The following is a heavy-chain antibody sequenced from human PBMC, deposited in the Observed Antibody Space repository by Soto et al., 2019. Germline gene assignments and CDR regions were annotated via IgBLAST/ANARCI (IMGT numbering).Heavy chain of an antibody. CDR3: ARDVSHSSSWYYKRQQTNYGMDV. V-gene: IGHV1-18*04. Sequence: QVQLVQSGAEVKKPGASVKVSCKASGYTFTSYGISWVRQAPGQGLEWMGWISAYNGNTNYAQKLQGRVTMTTDTSPSTAYMELRSLRSDDTAVYYCARDVSHSSSWYYKRQQTNYGMDVWGQGTTVTVSS. CDR1: GYTFTSYG. J-gene: IGHJ6*02. CDR2: ISAYNGNT. D-gene: IGHD6-13*01.